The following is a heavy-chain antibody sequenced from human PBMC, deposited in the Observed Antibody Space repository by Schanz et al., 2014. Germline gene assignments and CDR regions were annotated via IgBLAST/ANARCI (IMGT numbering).Heavy chain of an antibody. J-gene: IGHJ4*02. V-gene: IGHV3-74*01. CDR3: VRDVSWNIDY. CDR1: GFTFSDHY. Sequence: EVQLVESGGGLVQPGGSLRLSCAASGFTFSDHYMDWVRQAPGKGLVWVSRINPAGTFTNYADSVKGRFTVSRDNTKSILKIKMNTVRGEDTDRYYCVRDVSWNIDYWGQGALVTVSS. CDR2: INPAGTFT. D-gene: IGHD1-1*01.